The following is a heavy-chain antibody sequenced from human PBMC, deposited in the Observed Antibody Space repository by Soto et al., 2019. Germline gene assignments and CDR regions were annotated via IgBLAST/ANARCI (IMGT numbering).Heavy chain of an antibody. Sequence: EVQLVESGGGLVKPGGSLRLSCAASGFTFSSYSMNWVRQAPGKGLEWVSYIGSSSTYIYYADSVKGRFTISRDNAKNSLYLQMHSLRAEDTAVYYCATNVVATTRALDIWGQGTIVTVSS. CDR1: GFTFSSYS. V-gene: IGHV3-21*01. CDR2: IGSSSTYI. CDR3: ATNVVATTRALDI. D-gene: IGHD1-1*01. J-gene: IGHJ3*02.